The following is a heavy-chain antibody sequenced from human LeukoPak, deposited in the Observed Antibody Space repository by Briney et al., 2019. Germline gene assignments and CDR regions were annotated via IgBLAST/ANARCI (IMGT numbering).Heavy chain of an antibody. CDR1: GFTFSSYA. CDR2: ISAGGGST. Sequence: GGSLRLSCAAPGFTFSSYAMNWVRQAPGKGLEWVSSISAGGGSTYYADSVKGRFTISRDNSKNTLYLQMNSLRAEDTAVYYCAKTPDCSSTSCQGYWGQGTLVTVSS. J-gene: IGHJ4*02. D-gene: IGHD2-2*01. CDR3: AKTPDCSSTSCQGY. V-gene: IGHV3-23*01.